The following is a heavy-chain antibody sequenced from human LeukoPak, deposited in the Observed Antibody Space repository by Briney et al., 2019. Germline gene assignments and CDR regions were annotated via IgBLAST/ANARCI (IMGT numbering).Heavy chain of an antibody. D-gene: IGHD1-26*01. CDR3: ATRSVVGR. V-gene: IGHV3-23*01. CDR2: ISGSLDST. CDR1: GFTLRSYG. Sequence: GGSLRLSCATSGFTLRSYGMSWVRQAPGKGLEWVSSISGSLDSTYYADSVKGRFTISRGNSKNTLYLEMNNLKAEDTAIYYCATRSVVGRGGQGTLVIVSS. J-gene: IGHJ4*02.